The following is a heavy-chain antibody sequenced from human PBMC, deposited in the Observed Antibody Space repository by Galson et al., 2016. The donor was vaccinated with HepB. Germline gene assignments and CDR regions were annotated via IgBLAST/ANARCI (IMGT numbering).Heavy chain of an antibody. CDR1: GGSISSSSDY. CDR2: IYYSGST. J-gene: IGHJ4*02. D-gene: IGHD6-13*01. V-gene: IGHV4-39*07. Sequence: TLSLTCTVSGGSISSSSDYWGWIRQPPGKGLEWIGNIYYSGSTYYTPSLKSRVTISVDTSKNQFSLKLSSVTAADTAVYYCARDGSAAGTSLDYWGQGTLVTVSS. CDR3: ARDGSAAGTSLDY.